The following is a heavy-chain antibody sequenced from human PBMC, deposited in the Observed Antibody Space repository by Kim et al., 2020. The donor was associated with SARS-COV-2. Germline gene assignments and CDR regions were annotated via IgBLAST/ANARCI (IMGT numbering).Heavy chain of an antibody. CDR2: IRSKAYGGTT. CDR3: TRWQPLLYPVVDY. J-gene: IGHJ4*02. V-gene: IGHV3-49*03. D-gene: IGHD2-2*02. CDR1: GFTFGDYA. Sequence: GGSLRLSCTASGFTFGDYAMSWFRQAPGKGLGWVGFIRSKAYGGTTEYAASVKGRFTISRDDSKSIAYLQMNSLKTDDTAVYYCTRWQPLLYPVVDYWGQGTLVTVSS.